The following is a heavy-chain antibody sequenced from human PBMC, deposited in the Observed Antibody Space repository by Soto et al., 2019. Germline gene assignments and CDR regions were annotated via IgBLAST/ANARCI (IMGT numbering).Heavy chain of an antibody. J-gene: IGHJ5*02. CDR3: ATSYDSGFDP. V-gene: IGHV1-18*04. Sequence: QLQLVQSGAEVERPGASVRVSCKAYGYAFSKYGISWIRQAPGQGLEWMGSIRPDNGETNYAQKFQGRVTMTTDTSSNTAYMELRSLRSDDTAVYYCATSYDSGFDPWGQGTLVSVSS. CDR1: GYAFSKYG. D-gene: IGHD5-12*01. CDR2: IRPDNGET.